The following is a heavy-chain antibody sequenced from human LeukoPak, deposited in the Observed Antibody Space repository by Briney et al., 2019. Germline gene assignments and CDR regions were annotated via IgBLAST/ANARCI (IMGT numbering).Heavy chain of an antibody. J-gene: IGHJ5*02. CDR3: AREGWGIAAANSWFDP. V-gene: IGHV1-18*04. CDR2: ISAYNGNT. CDR1: GYTFTSYG. Sequence: GASVKVSCKASGYTFTSYGISWVRQAPGRGLEWMGWISAYNGNTNYAQKLQGRVTMTTDTSTSTAYMELRSLRSDDTAVYYCAREGWGIAAANSWFDPWGQGTLVTVSS. D-gene: IGHD6-13*01.